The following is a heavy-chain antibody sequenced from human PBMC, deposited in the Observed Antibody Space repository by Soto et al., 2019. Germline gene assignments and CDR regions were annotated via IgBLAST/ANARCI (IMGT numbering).Heavy chain of an antibody. Sequence: QVQLVESGGGVVQPGRSLRLSCAASGFTFSSYAMHWVRQAPGKGLEWVAVISYDGSNKYYADSVKGRFTISRDNSKNTLYLQINSLRAEDTDVYYCARDTGGTDFAEWTYYFDYWGQGTLVTVSS. CDR3: ARDTGGTDFAEWTYYFDY. CDR1: GFTFSSYA. V-gene: IGHV3-30-3*01. D-gene: IGHD3-3*01. CDR2: ISYDGSNK. J-gene: IGHJ4*02.